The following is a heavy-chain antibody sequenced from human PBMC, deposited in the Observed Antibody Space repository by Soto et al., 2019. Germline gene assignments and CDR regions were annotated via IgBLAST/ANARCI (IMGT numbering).Heavy chain of an antibody. CDR3: ARRQLTPGYYYGMDV. CDR2: IDPSDSYT. V-gene: IGHV5-10-1*01. CDR1: GYSFTSYW. Sequence: GESLKISCKGSGYSFTSYWISWVRQMPGKGLEWMGRIDPSDSYTNYSPPFQGHVTISADKSISTAYLQWSSLKASDTAMYYCARRQLTPGYYYGMDVWGQGTTVTVSS. D-gene: IGHD6-6*01. J-gene: IGHJ6*02.